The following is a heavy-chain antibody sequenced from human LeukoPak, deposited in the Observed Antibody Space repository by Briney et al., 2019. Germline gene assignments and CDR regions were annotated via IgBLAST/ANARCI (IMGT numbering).Heavy chain of an antibody. J-gene: IGHJ3*02. CDR2: IYYSGST. CDR3: ARAYDSSGYPAFDI. V-gene: IGHV4-59*01. Sequence: LETLSLTCTVSGGSISSYYWSWIRQPPGKGLEWIGYIYYSGSTNYNPSLKSRVTISVDTSKNQFSLKLSSVTAADTAVYYCARAYDSSGYPAFDIWGQGTMVTVSS. D-gene: IGHD3-22*01. CDR1: GGSISSYY.